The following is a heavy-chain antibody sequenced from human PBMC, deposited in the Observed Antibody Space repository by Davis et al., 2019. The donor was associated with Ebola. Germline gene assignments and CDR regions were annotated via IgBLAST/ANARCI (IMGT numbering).Heavy chain of an antibody. CDR2: ISGSGGST. CDR3: AIIGGWGTPFGD. Sequence: GESLKISCAASGFTFSNYAMSWVRQAPGKGLEYVSTISGSGGSTYYADSVKGRFTISRDNSKNTLYLQMNSLRAEDTALYYCAIIGGWGTPFGDWGQGTLVTVSS. D-gene: IGHD7-27*01. CDR1: GFTFSNYA. V-gene: IGHV3-23*01. J-gene: IGHJ1*01.